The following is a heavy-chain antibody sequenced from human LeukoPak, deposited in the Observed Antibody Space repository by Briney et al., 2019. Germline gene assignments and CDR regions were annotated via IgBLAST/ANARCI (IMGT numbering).Heavy chain of an antibody. Sequence: GGSLRLSCAASGFTFSSYWMHWVRQAPGKGLVWVSRINSDASSTTYADSVTGRFTISRDNARNTLYLQMNSLRAEDTGVYYCTRDLSPAHYWGQGTLVTVSS. J-gene: IGHJ4*02. D-gene: IGHD2/OR15-2a*01. CDR2: INSDASST. CDR1: GFTFSSYW. CDR3: TRDLSPAHY. V-gene: IGHV3-74*01.